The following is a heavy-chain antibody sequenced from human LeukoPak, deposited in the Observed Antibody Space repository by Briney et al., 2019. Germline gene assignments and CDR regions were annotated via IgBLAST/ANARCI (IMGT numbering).Heavy chain of an antibody. J-gene: IGHJ6*03. CDR1: GFTFSSYG. CDR3: AKEEQWLVPYYYYYMDV. Sequence: PGGSLRLSCAASGFTFSSYGMSWVRQAPGKGLEWVSAISGSGGSTYYADSVKGRFTISRDNSKNTLYLQMNSLRAEDTAVYYCAKEEQWLVPYYYYYMDVWGKGTTVTISS. V-gene: IGHV3-23*01. CDR2: ISGSGGST. D-gene: IGHD6-19*01.